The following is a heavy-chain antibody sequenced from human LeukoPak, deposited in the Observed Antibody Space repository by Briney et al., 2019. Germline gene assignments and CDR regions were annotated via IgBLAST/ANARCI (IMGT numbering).Heavy chain of an antibody. CDR3: ARGNSAGYFQH. CDR1: GYTFSDHY. CDR2: INSNSGGT. Sequence: AALKVSCKASGYTFSDHYMHWVRQAPGQGLEWMGCINSNSGGTNYAQKFQGRVTMTRDTSISTAYMELSRLRSDDTAVYYCARGNSAGYFQHWGQGTLVTVS. J-gene: IGHJ1*01. V-gene: IGHV1-2*02.